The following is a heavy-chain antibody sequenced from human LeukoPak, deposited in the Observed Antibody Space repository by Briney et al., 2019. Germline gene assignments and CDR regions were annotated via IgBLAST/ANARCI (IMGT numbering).Heavy chain of an antibody. CDR1: GFTFISYG. CDR2: IWYDGSNK. D-gene: IGHD3-10*01. V-gene: IGHV3-33*01. CDR3: AREWFGELSYYYYGSDV. Sequence: QTGGSLRLSCAASGFTFISYGMHWVRQAPGKGLEWVAVIWYDGSNKYYADSVKGRFTISRDNSKNTLYLQMNSLRAEDTAVYYCAREWFGELSYYYYGSDVWGQGTTVTVSS. J-gene: IGHJ6*02.